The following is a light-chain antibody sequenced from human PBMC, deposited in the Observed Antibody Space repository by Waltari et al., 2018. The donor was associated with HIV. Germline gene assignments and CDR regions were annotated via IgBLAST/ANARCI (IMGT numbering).Light chain of an antibody. J-gene: IGLJ2*01. CDR3: TSYASSSSLL. CDR2: EVR. Sequence: QSALTPPATGSGSPGHSITISCTGGSNDVGGYNYVSWYQHLPGKAPQLIIYEVRNRPSGVPNRFSGSKSGNTASLTISGLQAEDEADYYCTSYASSSSLLFGGGTKLTVL. V-gene: IGLV2-14*01. CDR1: SNDVGGYNY.